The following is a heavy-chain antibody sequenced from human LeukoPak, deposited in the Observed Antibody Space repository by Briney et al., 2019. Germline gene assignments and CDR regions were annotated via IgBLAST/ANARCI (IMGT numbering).Heavy chain of an antibody. CDR3: ARATYRLRGRGAAAGANRNYFDY. D-gene: IGHD6-13*01. CDR2: INHRGST. V-gene: IGHV4-34*01. Sequence: SETLSLTCAVYGGSFSGYYWSWIRQPPGKGLEWIGEINHRGSTNYNPSLKSRVTISVDTSKNQFSLKLSSVTAADTAVYYCARATYRLRGRGAAAGANRNYFDYWGQGTLVTVSS. CDR1: GGSFSGYY. J-gene: IGHJ4*02.